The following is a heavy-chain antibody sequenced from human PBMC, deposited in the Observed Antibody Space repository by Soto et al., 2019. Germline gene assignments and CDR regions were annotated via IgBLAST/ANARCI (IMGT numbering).Heavy chain of an antibody. Sequence: EIQLVESGGDLVQPGTSLRLSCAASGFTFHDYTMHWVRQAPGKGLEWVSGISWDGTYTAYADSVKGRFTISRDNAKNSLCLQMNSLRVDDTALYYCAKDLTRGWWGAEYFQAWGQGTLVSVSS. CDR2: ISWDGTYT. V-gene: IGHV3-9*01. CDR3: AKDLTRGWWGAEYFQA. J-gene: IGHJ1*01. D-gene: IGHD6-19*01. CDR1: GFTFHDYT.